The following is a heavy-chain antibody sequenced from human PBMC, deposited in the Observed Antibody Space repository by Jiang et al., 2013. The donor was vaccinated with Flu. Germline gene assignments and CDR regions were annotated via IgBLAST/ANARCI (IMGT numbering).Heavy chain of an antibody. CDR3: ARVGGFLEWSLDY. CDR1: GGTFSSLC. V-gene: IGHV1-69*01. D-gene: IGHD3-3*01. Sequence: GAEVKKPGSSVKVSCKASGGTFSSLCYQLGCDRPLDKGLSGWGGIIPIFGTANYAQKFQGRVTITADESTSTAYMELSSLRSEDTAVYYCARVGGFLEWSLDYWGQGTLVTVSS. J-gene: IGHJ4*02. CDR2: IIPIFGTA.